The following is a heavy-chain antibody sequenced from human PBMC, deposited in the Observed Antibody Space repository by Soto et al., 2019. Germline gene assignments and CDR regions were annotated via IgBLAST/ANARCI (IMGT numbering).Heavy chain of an antibody. Sequence: EVQLVESGGGLVQPGGSLRHSCAASGFTFSGSWMHWVRQAPGKGLVWVSRINGDGSGTSYADFVKGRFTISRDDAKNTVFLQMNGLRAEDTAVYYCARGIFGSGTANDYWGQGTLVTVSS. D-gene: IGHD3-10*01. V-gene: IGHV3-74*01. J-gene: IGHJ4*02. CDR3: ARGIFGSGTANDY. CDR2: INGDGSGT. CDR1: GFTFSGSW.